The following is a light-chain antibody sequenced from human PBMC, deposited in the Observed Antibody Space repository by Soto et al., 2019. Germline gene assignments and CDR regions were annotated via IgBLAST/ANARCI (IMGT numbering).Light chain of an antibody. CDR2: GAS. CDR3: QVYDRSPL. J-gene: IGKJ4*01. CDR1: QSVSSNY. V-gene: IGKV3-20*01. Sequence: EILLPQSPGTLSLSPGESVTIALRASQSVSSNYLAWYQQKTGKAPRLLMYGASSRATGIPDRFSGGGAGTDFTITISRLEPEDFAVYYCQVYDRSPLFGGGTKVDI.